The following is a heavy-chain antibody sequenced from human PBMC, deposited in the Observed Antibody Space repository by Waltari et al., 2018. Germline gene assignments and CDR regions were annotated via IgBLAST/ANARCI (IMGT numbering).Heavy chain of an antibody. Sequence: QVQLVQSGAEVKKPGASVKVYCKVSGYTLTELSMHWVRQAPGKGLEWMGGFDPEDGETIYAQKFQGRVTMTEDTSTDTAYMELSSLRSEDTAVYYCATDVSGPKQQLVYYFDYWGQGTLVTVSS. CDR2: FDPEDGET. V-gene: IGHV1-24*01. CDR1: GYTLTELS. D-gene: IGHD6-13*01. CDR3: ATDVSGPKQQLVYYFDY. J-gene: IGHJ4*02.